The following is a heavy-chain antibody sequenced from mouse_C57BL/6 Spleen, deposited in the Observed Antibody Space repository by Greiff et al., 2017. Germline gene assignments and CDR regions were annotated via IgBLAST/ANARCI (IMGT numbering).Heavy chain of an antibody. J-gene: IGHJ3*01. Sequence: EVQLQESGGGLVKPGGSLKLSCAASGFTFSSYAMSWVRQTPEKRLEWVATISDGGSYTYYPDNVKGRFTISRDNAKNNLYLQMSHLKSEDTAMYYCARVTDGSFAYWGQGTLVTVSA. CDR2: ISDGGSYT. V-gene: IGHV5-4*01. CDR3: ARVTDGSFAY. CDR1: GFTFSSYA. D-gene: IGHD2-3*01.